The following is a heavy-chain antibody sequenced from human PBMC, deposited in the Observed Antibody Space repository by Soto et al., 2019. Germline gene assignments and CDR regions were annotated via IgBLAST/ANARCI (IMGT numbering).Heavy chain of an antibody. V-gene: IGHV1-2*02. CDR2: INPNSRGT. CDR3: ARVTLKAGNWFDP. CDR1: GYTFTDYF. Sequence: ASVKVSCNASGYTFTDYFIHWVRQAPGQGFGWMGWINPNSRGTNYAQKFQGRVTMTRDTSNSTAYMELRGLTSDDTAVYYCARVTLKAGNWFDPWGQGTLVTVSS. J-gene: IGHJ5*02.